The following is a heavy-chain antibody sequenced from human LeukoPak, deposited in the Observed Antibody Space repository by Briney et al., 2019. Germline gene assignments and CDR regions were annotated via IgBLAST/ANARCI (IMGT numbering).Heavy chain of an antibody. D-gene: IGHD2-2*01. Sequence: GESLKISCKGSGYSFTSYWIGWVRQMPGKGLEWMGIIYPGDSDTRYSPSFQGQVTISADKSISTAYLQWSSLKASDTAMYYCARQDGYCSSTSCYGSADYWGQVTLVTVSS. CDR3: ARQDGYCSSTSCYGSADY. V-gene: IGHV5-51*01. CDR2: IYPGDSDT. CDR1: GYSFTSYW. J-gene: IGHJ4*02.